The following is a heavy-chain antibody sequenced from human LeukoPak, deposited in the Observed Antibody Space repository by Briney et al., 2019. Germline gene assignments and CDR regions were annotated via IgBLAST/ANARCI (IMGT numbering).Heavy chain of an antibody. CDR1: GGSFSGYY. J-gene: IGHJ4*02. CDR3: ARGPLGWYFDY. V-gene: IGHV4-34*01. Sequence: PSETLSLTCAVYGGSFSGYYWSWIRQPPGKGLEWIGEINHSGSTNYNPSLKSRVTISVDTSKNQFSLKLSSATAADTAVYYCARGPLGWYFDYWGQGTLVTVSS. D-gene: IGHD2-15*01. CDR2: INHSGST.